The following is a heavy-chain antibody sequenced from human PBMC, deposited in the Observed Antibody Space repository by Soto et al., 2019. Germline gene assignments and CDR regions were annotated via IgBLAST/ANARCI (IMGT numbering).Heavy chain of an antibody. V-gene: IGHV6-1*01. CDR2: TYYRSKWYN. J-gene: IGHJ5*02. CDR1: GDSVSSNSAA. CDR3: XREGRRGDFRQYNWFDP. D-gene: IGHD3-3*01. Sequence: SQTLSLTCAISGDSVSSNSAAWNWIRQSPSRGLEWLGRTYYRSKWYNDYAVSVKSRITINPDTSKNQFSLQLNSVTPEDTAVYYCXREGRRGDFRQYNWFDPWGQGTLVTVSS.